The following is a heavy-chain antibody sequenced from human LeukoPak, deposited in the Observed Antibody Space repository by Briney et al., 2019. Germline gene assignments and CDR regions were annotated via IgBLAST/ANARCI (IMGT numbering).Heavy chain of an antibody. V-gene: IGHV3-21*01. CDR1: GFTFSSYS. CDR3: ASKRSSGYYLDY. CDR2: ISSSSSYI. Sequence: GGSLRLSCAASGFTFSSYSMNWVRQAPGKGLEWVSSISSSSSYIYYADSVKGRFTISRDNAKNSLYLQMNSLRDEDTAVYYCASKRSSGYYLDYWGQGTLVTVSS. J-gene: IGHJ4*02. D-gene: IGHD3-22*01.